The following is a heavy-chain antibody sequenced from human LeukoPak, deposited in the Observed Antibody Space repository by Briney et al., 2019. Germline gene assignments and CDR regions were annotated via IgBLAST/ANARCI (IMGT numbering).Heavy chain of an antibody. J-gene: IGHJ4*02. Sequence: GGSLRLSCAASGFTFSSYAMSWVRQAPGKGLEWVANINQGGSGKYYVDSVKGRFTISRDNAKNSLYLQMNSLRAEDTAVYYCARPRAYRSGGSCFPPDYWGRGTLVIVSS. V-gene: IGHV3-7*01. CDR2: INQGGSGK. CDR1: GFTFSSYA. CDR3: ARPRAYRSGGSCFPPDY. D-gene: IGHD2-15*01.